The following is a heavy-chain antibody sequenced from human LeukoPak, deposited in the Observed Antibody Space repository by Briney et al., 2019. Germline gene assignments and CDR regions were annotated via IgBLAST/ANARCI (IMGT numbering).Heavy chain of an antibody. J-gene: IGHJ5*02. V-gene: IGHV4-39*07. CDR1: GGSISSSSYY. D-gene: IGHD6-6*01. CDR3: ARAEVAARSPPFDP. Sequence: SETLSLTCTVSGGSISSSSYYWGWIRQPPGKGLEWIGSIYYSGSTYYNPSLKSRVTISVDTSKNQFSLKLSSVTAADTAVYYCARAEVAARSPPFDPWGQGTLVTVSS. CDR2: IYYSGST.